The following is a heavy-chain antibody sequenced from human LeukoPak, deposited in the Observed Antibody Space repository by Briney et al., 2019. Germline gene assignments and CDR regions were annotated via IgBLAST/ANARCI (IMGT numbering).Heavy chain of an antibody. J-gene: IGHJ4*02. CDR1: GFTFSSYS. CDR2: ISSSSNYI. Sequence: PGGSLRLSCAASGFTFSSYSMNWVRQAPGKGLEWVSSISSSSNYIYYADSVKGRFTISRDNSKNTLYLQMNSLRAEDTAVYYCAKVGPLSSTTGLGTDYWGQGTLVTVSS. D-gene: IGHD2/OR15-2a*01. CDR3: AKVGPLSSTTGLGTDY. V-gene: IGHV3-21*01.